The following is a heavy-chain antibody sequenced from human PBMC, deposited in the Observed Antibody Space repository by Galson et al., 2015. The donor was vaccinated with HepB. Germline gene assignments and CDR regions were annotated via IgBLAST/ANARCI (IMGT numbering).Heavy chain of an antibody. CDR3: TTGSSGYCSSTTCYMEEEGAFDY. CDR2: IKRKTDGGTT. D-gene: IGHD2-2*02. V-gene: IGHV3-15*01. CDR1: GFTFSNAW. J-gene: IGHJ4*02. Sequence: SLRLSCAASGFTFSNAWMSWVRQAPGKGLEWVGRIKRKTDGGTTDYAAPVKGRFTISRDDSKNTLYLQMNSLKTEDTAVYYCTTGSSGYCSSTTCYMEEEGAFDYWGQGTLVTVSS.